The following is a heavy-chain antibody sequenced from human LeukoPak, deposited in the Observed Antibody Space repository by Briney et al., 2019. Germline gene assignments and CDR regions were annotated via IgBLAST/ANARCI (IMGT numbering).Heavy chain of an antibody. J-gene: IGHJ4*02. CDR1: EFSFKNYW. V-gene: IGHV3-7*01. CDR2: IQQDGSNK. CDR3: ASTYYDSSGYYSDY. D-gene: IGHD3-22*01. Sequence: PGGSLRLSCAASEFSFKNYWMSWVRQAPGKGLEWVANIQQDGSNKFYADSVKGRFTISRDNAKNSLYLQMNSLRAEDTAVYYCASTYYDSSGYYSDYWGQGTLVTVSS.